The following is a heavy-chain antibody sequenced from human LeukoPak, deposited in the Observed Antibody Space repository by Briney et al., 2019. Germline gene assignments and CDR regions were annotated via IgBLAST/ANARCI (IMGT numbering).Heavy chain of an antibody. V-gene: IGHV1-69*04. J-gene: IGHJ4*02. CDR1: GGTFNSYA. CDR2: IIPILETA. D-gene: IGHD6-13*01. CDR3: AREESVYSSSWAFDY. Sequence: ASVKVSCKASGGTFNSYAISWVRQAPGQGLEYMGRIIPILETANFAQKFQGRLTITADKSTGTAYMELSSLRSEDTAVYYCAREESVYSSSWAFDYWGQGTLVTVS.